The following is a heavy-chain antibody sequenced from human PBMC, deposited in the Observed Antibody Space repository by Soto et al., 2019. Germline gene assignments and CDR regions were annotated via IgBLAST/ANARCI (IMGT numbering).Heavy chain of an antibody. CDR2: MSTYNENK. V-gene: IGHV1-18*01. CDR1: GYAFTSYG. J-gene: IGHJ3*01. Sequence: QAQLVQSEPELKKPGASVKVSCKASGYAFTSYGINWVRRAPGQGLEWVGWMSTYNENKVYAQKLQGRFAMTIDAATSTAYLDLGPLRSDDTAVYYCAKDAREAAPSDVWGQGTMVTVSS. D-gene: IGHD2-15*01. CDR3: AKDAREAAPSDV.